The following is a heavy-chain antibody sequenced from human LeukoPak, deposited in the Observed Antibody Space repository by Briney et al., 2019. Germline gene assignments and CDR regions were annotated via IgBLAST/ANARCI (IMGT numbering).Heavy chain of an antibody. J-gene: IGHJ4*02. D-gene: IGHD3-22*01. CDR2: INPNSGGT. Sequence: ASVKVSCKASGYTFTSYYMYWVRQAPGQGLEWMGWINPNSGGTNYAQNFQGRVTMTRDTSISTAYMELSRLRSDDTAVYYCARVKNYYDSSGYLYYFDYWGQGTLVTVSS. CDR1: GYTFTSYY. CDR3: ARVKNYYDSSGYLYYFDY. V-gene: IGHV1-2*02.